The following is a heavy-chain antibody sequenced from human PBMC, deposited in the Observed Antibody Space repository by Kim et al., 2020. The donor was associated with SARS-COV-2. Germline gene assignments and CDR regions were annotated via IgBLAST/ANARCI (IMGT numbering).Heavy chain of an antibody. J-gene: IGHJ3*02. V-gene: IGHV1-69*13. D-gene: IGHD3-10*01. Sequence: SVKVSCKASGGTFSSYAISWVRQAPGQGLEWMGGIIPIFGTANYAQKFQGRVTITADESTSTAYMELSSLRSEDTAVYYCASPMVRGVINGAFDIWGQGTMVTVSS. CDR1: GGTFSSYA. CDR3: ASPMVRGVINGAFDI. CDR2: IIPIFGTA.